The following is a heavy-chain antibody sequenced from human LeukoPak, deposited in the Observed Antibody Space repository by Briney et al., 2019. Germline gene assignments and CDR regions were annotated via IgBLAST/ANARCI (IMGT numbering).Heavy chain of an antibody. CDR2: IDWDDDK. Sequence: SGPALVNPTPTLTLTCTFSGFSLSTSGMRVSWIRQPPVKALEGLARIDWDDDKFYSTSLKTRLTISKDTSKNQVVLTMTNMDPVDTATYYCARLNSGTYLDYWGQGTLVTVSS. D-gene: IGHD1-26*01. V-gene: IGHV2-70*04. CDR3: ARLNSGTYLDY. CDR1: GFSLSTSGMR. J-gene: IGHJ4*02.